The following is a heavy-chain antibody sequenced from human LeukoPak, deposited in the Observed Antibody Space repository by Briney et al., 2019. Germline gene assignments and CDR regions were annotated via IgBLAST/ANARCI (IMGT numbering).Heavy chain of an antibody. Sequence: SETLSLTCTVSGGSISSGGYYWSWIRQHPGKGLEWIGYIYYSGSTYYNPSLKSRVTISVDTSKNQFSLKLSSVTAADTAVYYCARGVVAATTGYSWFDPWGQGTLVTVSS. J-gene: IGHJ5*02. V-gene: IGHV4-31*03. CDR3: ARGVVAATTGYSWFDP. D-gene: IGHD2-15*01. CDR1: GGSISSGGYY. CDR2: IYYSGST.